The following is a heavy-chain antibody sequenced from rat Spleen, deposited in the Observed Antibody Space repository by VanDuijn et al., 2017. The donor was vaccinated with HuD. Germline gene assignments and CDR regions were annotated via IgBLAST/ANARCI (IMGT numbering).Heavy chain of an antibody. D-gene: IGHD1-1*01. Sequence: EVQLVESDGGLVQPGRSLKLSCEVSGFTLSDYYMAWVRQAPTKGLEWVATISYDGSSTYYRDSVKGRFTISRDNAKSTLYLQLNSLRSEDTATYYCAREFYYTGDYWGQGVMVTVSS. CDR3: AREFYYTGDY. CDR2: ISYDGSST. CDR1: GFTLSDYY. J-gene: IGHJ2*01. V-gene: IGHV5-29*01.